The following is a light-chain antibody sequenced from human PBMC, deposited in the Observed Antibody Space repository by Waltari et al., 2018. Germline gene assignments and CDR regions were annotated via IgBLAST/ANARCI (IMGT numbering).Light chain of an antibody. V-gene: IGLV2-14*01. Sequence: QSALTQPASASASPGQSPTTDCTGTSSDVGGYTYVSWYQQHPSKPPKHMLNDVKNRPSGGSSHFSASKSGNTAALTISALQAEDEADYYCSSYTSSSTLHVVFGGGTKLTVL. CDR1: SSDVGGYTY. CDR3: SSYTSSSTLHVV. CDR2: DVK. J-gene: IGLJ2*01.